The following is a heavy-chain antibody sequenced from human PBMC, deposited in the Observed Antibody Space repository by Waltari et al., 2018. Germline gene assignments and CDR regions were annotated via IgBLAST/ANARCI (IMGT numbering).Heavy chain of an antibody. Sequence: QLQLQESGPGLAKPSETLSLTCAVSGGSISRSNSYWGWIRQPPGKGRDWIGSIYYSGRTSYTPSLNSRVTISVDTSKNQFSLKLSSVTAADTAVYYCARYSSSPYYYGMDVWGQGPTV. J-gene: IGHJ6*02. V-gene: IGHV4-39*07. D-gene: IGHD6-13*01. CDR2: IYYSGRT. CDR1: GGSISRSNSY. CDR3: ARYSSSPYYYGMDV.